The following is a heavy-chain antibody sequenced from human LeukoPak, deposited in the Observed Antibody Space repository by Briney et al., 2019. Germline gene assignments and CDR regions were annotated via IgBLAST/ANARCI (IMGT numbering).Heavy chain of an antibody. V-gene: IGHV4-59*01. D-gene: IGHD6-6*01. CDR3: ARGLKEQLVRKPYYYYYYMDV. CDR1: GGSISSYY. Sequence: SETLSLTCTVSGGSISSYYWSWIRQPPGKGLEWIGYIYYSGSTNYNPSLKSRVTISVDTSKNQFSLKLSSVTAADTAVYYCARGLKEQLVRKPYYYYYYMDVWGKGTTVTVSS. CDR2: IYYSGST. J-gene: IGHJ6*03.